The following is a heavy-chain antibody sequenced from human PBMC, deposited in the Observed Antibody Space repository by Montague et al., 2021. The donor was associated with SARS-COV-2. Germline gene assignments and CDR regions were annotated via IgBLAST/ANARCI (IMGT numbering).Heavy chain of an antibody. J-gene: IGHJ6*02. D-gene: IGHD4-17*01. CDR2: INHSGST. CDR1: GGSFSGYY. CDR3: AGGRTVTTFYYYYYGMDV. V-gene: IGHV4-34*01. Sequence: SETLSLTCAVYGGSFSGYYWRWIRQPPGKGLEWIGEINHSGSTNYNPSLTSRVTISVDTSKNQFSLKLSSVTAADTAVYYCAGGRTVTTFYYYYYGMDVWGQGTTVTVSS.